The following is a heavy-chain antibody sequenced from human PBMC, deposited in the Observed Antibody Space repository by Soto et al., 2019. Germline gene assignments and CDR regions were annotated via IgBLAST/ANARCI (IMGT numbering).Heavy chain of an antibody. CDR2: INGSGDDM. CDR3: ANYDGSFSGG. Sequence: EVQLLESGGGLVQPGGSLRLSCAGSGFSFSSYAMSWARQAPGKGLEWVSGINGSGDDMDYADSAKGRFTVSRDNSKNIMYLQRNSLRVEDNAVYYCANYDGSFSGGWGQGTMVTVSS. V-gene: IGHV3-23*01. D-gene: IGHD3-16*01. CDR1: GFSFSSYA. J-gene: IGHJ4*03.